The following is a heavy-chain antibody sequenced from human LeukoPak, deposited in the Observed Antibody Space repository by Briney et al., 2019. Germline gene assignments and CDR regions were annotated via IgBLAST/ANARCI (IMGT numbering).Heavy chain of an antibody. Sequence: GASVKVSCKASGYTFTSYDINWVRQATGQGLEWMGWMNPNSGNTGYAQKFQGRVTMTRNTSISTAYMELSSLRSEDTAVYYCAREPRWYQYYYYGMDVWGQGTTVTVSS. D-gene: IGHD2-15*01. CDR1: GYTFTSYD. J-gene: IGHJ6*02. CDR3: AREPRWYQYYYYGMDV. CDR2: MNPNSGNT. V-gene: IGHV1-8*01.